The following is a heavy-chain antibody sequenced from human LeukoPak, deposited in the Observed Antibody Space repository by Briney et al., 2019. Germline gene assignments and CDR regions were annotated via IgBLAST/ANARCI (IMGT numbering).Heavy chain of an antibody. CDR3: AKDVRYSSRETYFDY. Sequence: PGGSLRLSCAASGFTFSSYGMSWVRQAPGKGLEWVSAISGSGGSTYYADSVKGRFTISRDNSKNTLYLQMNSLRAEDTAVYYCAKDVRYSSRETYFDYWGQGTLVTVSS. CDR2: ISGSGGST. J-gene: IGHJ4*02. D-gene: IGHD6-13*01. CDR1: GFTFSSYG. V-gene: IGHV3-23*01.